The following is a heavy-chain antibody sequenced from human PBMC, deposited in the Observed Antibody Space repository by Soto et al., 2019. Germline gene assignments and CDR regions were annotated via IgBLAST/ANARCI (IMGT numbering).Heavy chain of an antibody. D-gene: IGHD3-9*01. J-gene: IGHJ4*02. CDR2: INHSGSS. CDR3: ARGSSRGTGYYKSPLTY. V-gene: IGHV4-34*01. CDR1: GGSVSGYY. Sequence: PSETLSLTCAVYGGSVSGYYWSWIRQPPGKGLEWIGEINHSGSSNYNPSLKSRVTISIDTAKNQFSLKLSSVTAADTSVYYCARGSSRGTGYYKSPLTYWGQGTLVTVSS.